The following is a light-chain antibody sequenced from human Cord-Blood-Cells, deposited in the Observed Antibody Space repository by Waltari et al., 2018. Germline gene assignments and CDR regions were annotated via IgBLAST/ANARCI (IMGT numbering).Light chain of an antibody. V-gene: IGKV1-5*03. CDR2: KAS. Sequence: DIQMTQSPPTLSASVRDRVTITCRASQSISSWLAWYQQKPGKAPKLLIYKASSLERGVPSRFSGSGSGTEFTLTISSLQPDDFATYYCQQYNSYSYTFGQGTKLEIK. CDR1: QSISSW. CDR3: QQYNSYSYT. J-gene: IGKJ2*01.